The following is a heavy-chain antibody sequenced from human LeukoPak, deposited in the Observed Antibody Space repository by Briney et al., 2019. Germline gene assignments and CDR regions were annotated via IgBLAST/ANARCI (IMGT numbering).Heavy chain of an antibody. CDR3: ARGYCSGGSCSNSY. Sequence: GGPLRLSCAASGFPFSSFDMNWVRQAPGKGLEWVSAISGSGDTTYYADSVKGRFTISRDNSKSSVNLQMNSLRDDDTAVYYCARGYCSGGSCSNSYWGQGTLVTVSS. V-gene: IGHV3-23*01. CDR2: ISGSGDTT. J-gene: IGHJ4*02. D-gene: IGHD2-15*01. CDR1: GFPFSSFD.